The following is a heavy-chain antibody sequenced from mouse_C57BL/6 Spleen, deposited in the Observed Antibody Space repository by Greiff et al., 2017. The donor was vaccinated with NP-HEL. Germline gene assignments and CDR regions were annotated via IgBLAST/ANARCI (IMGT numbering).Heavy chain of an antibody. CDR3: ARREDI. CDR2: IWAGGST. CDR1: GFSLTSYG. Sequence: QVQLQQSGPGLVAPSQSLSITCTVSGFSLTSYGVHWVRQPPGKGLEWLGVIWAGGSTNYTSALMSRLSISKDNSKSQVFLKLNSLQPDDTAMYDWARREDIWGQGTTLTGSS. V-gene: IGHV2-9*02. J-gene: IGHJ2*01. D-gene: IGHD1-3*01.